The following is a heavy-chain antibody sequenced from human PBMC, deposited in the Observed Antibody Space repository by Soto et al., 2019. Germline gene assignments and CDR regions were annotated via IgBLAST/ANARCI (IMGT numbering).Heavy chain of an antibody. D-gene: IGHD4-17*01. Sequence: QVQLVQSGAEVKKPGASVKVSCKASGYTFSSYGISWVRQAPGQGLEWMGWISGYSRNTNYVQKFQGRVTMTTDTSTNTADMELRKLRYDDTAVYYCTRGWAVTTAKIDYWGQGTLVTVSS. CDR1: GYTFSSYG. CDR2: ISGYSRNT. CDR3: TRGWAVTTAKIDY. V-gene: IGHV1-18*01. J-gene: IGHJ4*02.